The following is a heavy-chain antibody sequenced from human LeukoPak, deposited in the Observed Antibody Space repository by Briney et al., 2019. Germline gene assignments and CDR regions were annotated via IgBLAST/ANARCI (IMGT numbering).Heavy chain of an antibody. D-gene: IGHD6-6*01. V-gene: IGHV3-30*03. CDR2: ISYDGSSK. Sequence: GGSLRLSCAASGFTFSSCGMHWVRQAPGKGLEWVAVISYDGSSKYYADSVKGRFTISRDNSKNTLYLQMNSLRAEDTAVYYCARDPSSIAARPGWFDPWGQGTLVTVSS. CDR1: GFTFSSCG. J-gene: IGHJ5*02. CDR3: ARDPSSIAARPGWFDP.